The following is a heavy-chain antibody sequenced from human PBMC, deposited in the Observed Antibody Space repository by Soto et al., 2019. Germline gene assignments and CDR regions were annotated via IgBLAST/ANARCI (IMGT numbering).Heavy chain of an antibody. V-gene: IGHV4-39*07. CDR1: GGSISSSSFH. D-gene: IGHD4-17*01. CDR2: INHSGST. Sequence: SETLSLTCTVSGGSISSSSFHWGWIRQPPGKGLEWIGSINHSGSTNYNPSLKSRVTISVDTSKNQFSLKLSSVTAADTAVYYCARSTVTTEYFQHWGQGTLVTVSS. CDR3: ARSTVTTEYFQH. J-gene: IGHJ1*01.